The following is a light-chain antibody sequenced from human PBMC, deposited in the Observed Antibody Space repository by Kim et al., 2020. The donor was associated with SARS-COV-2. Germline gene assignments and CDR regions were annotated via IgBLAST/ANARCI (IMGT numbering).Light chain of an antibody. CDR1: NLGDKF. CDR2: QDT. Sequence: SYELTQPPSVSVSPGQTASITCAGDNLGDKFACWYQQKPGQSPVLVIYQDTKRPSGIPERFSGSNSGNTATLTISGTQAKDEADYYCQAWDRSNVVFGGGTQLTVL. CDR3: QAWDRSNVV. V-gene: IGLV3-1*01. J-gene: IGLJ2*01.